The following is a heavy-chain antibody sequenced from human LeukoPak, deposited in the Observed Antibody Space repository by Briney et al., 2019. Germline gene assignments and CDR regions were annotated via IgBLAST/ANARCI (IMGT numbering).Heavy chain of an antibody. CDR2: IRYDGSNK. D-gene: IGHD3-22*01. Sequence: PGGSLRLSCAAPGFTFSSYGMHWVRQAPGKGLEWVAFIRYDGSNKYYADSVKGRFTISRDNSKNTLYLQMNSLRAEDTAVYYCAKDQWPYYYDSSGTGNWFDPWGQGTLVTVSS. V-gene: IGHV3-30*02. CDR1: GFTFSSYG. J-gene: IGHJ5*02. CDR3: AKDQWPYYYDSSGTGNWFDP.